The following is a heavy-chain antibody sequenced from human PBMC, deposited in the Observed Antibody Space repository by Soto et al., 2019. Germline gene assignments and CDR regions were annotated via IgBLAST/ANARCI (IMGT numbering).Heavy chain of an antibody. V-gene: IGHV4-31*03. CDR3: ARESYYDSSGYYARHDAFDI. J-gene: IGHJ3*02. CDR2: IYYSGST. D-gene: IGHD3-22*01. Sequence: SETLSLTCTVSGGSISSGGYYWSCIRQHPGKGLEWIGYIYYSGSTYYNPSLKSRVTISVDTSKNQFSLKLGSVTAADTAVYYCARESYYDSSGYYARHDAFDIWGQGTMVT. CDR1: GGSISSGGYY.